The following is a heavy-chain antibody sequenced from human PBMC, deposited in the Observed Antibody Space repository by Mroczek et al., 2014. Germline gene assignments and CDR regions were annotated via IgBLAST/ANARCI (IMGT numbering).Heavy chain of an antibody. J-gene: IGHJ6*02. CDR1: GYTFTSYG. CDR3: ARDRPVVAATPYYYYGMDV. D-gene: IGHD2-15*01. V-gene: IGHV1-18*01. Sequence: SGAEVKKPGASVKVSCKASGYTFTSYGISWVRQAPGQGLEWMGWISAYNGNTNYAQKLQGRVTMTTDTSTSTAYMELRSLRSDDTAVYYCARDRPVVAATPYYYYGMDVWGQGTTVTVSS. CDR2: ISAYNGNT.